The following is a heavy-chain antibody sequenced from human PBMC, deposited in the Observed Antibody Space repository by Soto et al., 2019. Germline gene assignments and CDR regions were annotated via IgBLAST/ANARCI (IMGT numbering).Heavy chain of an antibody. CDR1: GYSFTSYW. CDR2: IYPGDSEI. D-gene: IGHD4-17*01. V-gene: IGHV5-51*01. J-gene: IGHJ4*02. Sequence: GESLKISCKASGYSFTSYWIGWVRQVPGEGLGWMGIIYPGDSEIRYNPSFQGQVTISADKSITTAYLQWSRLAASDTAMYYCARHSEDTVTPDFWGQGTLVTVSS. CDR3: ARHSEDTVTPDF.